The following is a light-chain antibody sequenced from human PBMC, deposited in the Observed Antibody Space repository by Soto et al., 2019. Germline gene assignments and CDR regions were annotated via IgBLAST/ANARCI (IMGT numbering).Light chain of an antibody. J-gene: IGKJ2*01. CDR3: QEFGNSRT. CDR1: QTVTSTY. CDR2: ATS. V-gene: IGKV3-20*01. Sequence: ELVLTQSPGTLSLSPGESATLSCWAGQTVTSTYLAWYQQKPGQAPRLLIYATSSRATGIPDRFSGSGSGTDFTLTISRLEPEDSAVYYCQEFGNSRTFGKGTKLEI.